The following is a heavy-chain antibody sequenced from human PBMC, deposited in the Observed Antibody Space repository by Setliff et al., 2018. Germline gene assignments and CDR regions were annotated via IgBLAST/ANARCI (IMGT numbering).Heavy chain of an antibody. CDR1: GFTISNYW. D-gene: IGHD3-3*01. CDR3: AREVWNIYDNDNSWSGYSDH. CDR2: IRQDGTNK. Sequence: GGSLRLSCVASGFTISNYWMAWVRQAPGKGLEWVADIRQDGTNKYYVDSVKGRFTISRGNAKNSLYLQMNSLRAEDTALYYCAREVWNIYDNDNSWSGYSDHWGQGTLVTVSS. V-gene: IGHV3-7*03. J-gene: IGHJ4*02.